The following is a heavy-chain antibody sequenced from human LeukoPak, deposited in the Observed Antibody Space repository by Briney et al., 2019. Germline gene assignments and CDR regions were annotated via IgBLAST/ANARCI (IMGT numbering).Heavy chain of an antibody. D-gene: IGHD3-22*01. CDR2: IRSRIYGGTS. CDR1: GFIFRDLA. J-gene: IGHJ4*02. CDR3: SHDTSGYNYYFQH. Sequence: GGSLRLSCTTSGFIFRDLAVNWVRQAPGKGLEWVGFIRSRIYGGTSEYAASVEGRFTLSRDDSKSIAYLQMDSLKTEDTAIYYCSHDTSGYNYYFQHWGQGTLVTVSS. V-gene: IGHV3-49*04.